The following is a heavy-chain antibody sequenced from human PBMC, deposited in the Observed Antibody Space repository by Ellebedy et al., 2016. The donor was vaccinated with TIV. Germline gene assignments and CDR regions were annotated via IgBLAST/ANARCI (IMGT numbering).Heavy chain of an antibody. CDR1: GSTFTSYD. V-gene: IGHV1-8*01. D-gene: IGHD3-22*01. J-gene: IGHJ4*02. CDR2: MNPNSGNT. Sequence: ASVKVSXKASGSTFTSYDISWVRQATGQGLEWMGWMNPNSGNTGHAQKFQGRVTMTRDTSISTAYMELSSLRSEDTAVYYCARIWGSSGYYLDYWGQGTLVTVSS. CDR3: ARIWGSSGYYLDY.